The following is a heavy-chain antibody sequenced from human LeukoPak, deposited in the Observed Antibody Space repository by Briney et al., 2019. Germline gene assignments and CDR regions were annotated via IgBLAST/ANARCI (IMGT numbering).Heavy chain of an antibody. Sequence: PSETLSLTCTVSLDSTTSNFWSWVRQPPGKGLEWIGEIHRSGSPNYNPSLQSRVTISIDRSRNQIVLELSSVTAADTAVYYCARVGTYGSGSYLSWLDYWGQGTLVTVSS. J-gene: IGHJ4*02. D-gene: IGHD3-10*01. CDR2: IHRSGSP. V-gene: IGHV4-4*02. CDR3: ARVGTYGSGSYLSWLDY. CDR1: LDSTTSNF.